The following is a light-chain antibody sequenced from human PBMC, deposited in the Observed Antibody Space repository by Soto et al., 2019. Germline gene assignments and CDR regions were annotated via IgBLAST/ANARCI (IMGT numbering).Light chain of an antibody. CDR3: HQYGNSPPET. CDR2: GAS. J-gene: IGKJ5*01. CDR1: QSVDNSH. Sequence: ETVLTQSPGTLYFSPGERATLSCRASQSVDNSHVAWYQQRRGLPPRLLIYGASNRATGIPDRFSGSGSGADFTLNISRLEPEDFAVYFCHQYGNSPPETFGQGTRL. V-gene: IGKV3-20*01.